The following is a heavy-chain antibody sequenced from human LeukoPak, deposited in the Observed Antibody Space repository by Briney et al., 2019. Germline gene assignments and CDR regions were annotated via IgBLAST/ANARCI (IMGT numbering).Heavy chain of an antibody. CDR2: INPNSGGT. J-gene: IGHJ4*02. CDR3: ARAREQRFDS. D-gene: IGHD1/OR15-1a*01. V-gene: IGHV1-2*02. Sequence: ASVKVSCKASGYTFNGYYIHWVRQAPGQGLEWMGWINPNSGGTDYAQKLQGRVTMTRDTSISTAYMEVSRLRSDGTALYYCARAREQRFDSWGQGTLVTVSS. CDR1: GYTFNGYY.